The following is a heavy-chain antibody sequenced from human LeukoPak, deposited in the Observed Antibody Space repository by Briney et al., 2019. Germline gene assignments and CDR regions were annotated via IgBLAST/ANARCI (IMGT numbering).Heavy chain of an antibody. Sequence: GGSLRLSCATSGFTFGSHYMTWVRQAPGKGLEWVANIKQDGSEKNYVDSVKGRFTISRDNAKKSLYLQMNSLRAEDTAVYYCARGLGAFWSGRGPFDIWGQGTMVTVSS. V-gene: IGHV3-7*01. CDR3: ARGLGAFWSGRGPFDI. CDR2: IKQDGSEK. CDR1: GFTFGSHY. J-gene: IGHJ3*02. D-gene: IGHD3-3*01.